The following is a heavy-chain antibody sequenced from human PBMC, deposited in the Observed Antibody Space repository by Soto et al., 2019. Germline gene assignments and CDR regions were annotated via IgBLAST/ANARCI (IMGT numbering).Heavy chain of an antibody. Sequence: PSETLSLTCAVYGGSFSGYYWSWIRQPPGKGLEWIGEINHSGSTNYNPSLKSRVTISVDTSKNQFSLKLSSVTAADTAVYYCARAPYSSSSSDYWGQGTLVTVSS. D-gene: IGHD6-6*01. CDR2: INHSGST. CDR1: GGSFSGYY. CDR3: ARAPYSSSSSDY. J-gene: IGHJ4*02. V-gene: IGHV4-34*01.